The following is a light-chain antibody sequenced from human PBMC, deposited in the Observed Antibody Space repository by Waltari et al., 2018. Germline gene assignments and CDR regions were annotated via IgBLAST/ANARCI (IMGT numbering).Light chain of an antibody. CDR2: DVS. V-gene: IGKV3-11*01. CDR1: QCVSSY. Sequence: EIVLTQSPATLSLSPGERATLSCWPSQCVSSYLAWHQQKPGQAPRLVIYDVSNRATGIPARFSGSGSGTDFTLTISSLEPEDFAVYYGQQRSNWHSYMYTFGQGTKLEIK. CDR3: QQRSNWHSYMYT. J-gene: IGKJ2*01.